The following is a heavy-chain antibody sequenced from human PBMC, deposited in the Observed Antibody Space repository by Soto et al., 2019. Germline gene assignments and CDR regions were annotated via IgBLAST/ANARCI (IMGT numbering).Heavy chain of an antibody. CDR1: VGTFSSYT. CDR2: IIPILGIA. D-gene: IGHD3-9*01. V-gene: IGHV1-69*02. Sequence: GASVEVSCKDSVGTFSSYTISWVRQATRQGLEWMGRIIPILGIANYAQKFQGRVTITADKSTSTAYMELSSLRSEDTAVYYCARYLTGYSHDAFDIWGQGTMVTVSS. J-gene: IGHJ3*02. CDR3: ARYLTGYSHDAFDI.